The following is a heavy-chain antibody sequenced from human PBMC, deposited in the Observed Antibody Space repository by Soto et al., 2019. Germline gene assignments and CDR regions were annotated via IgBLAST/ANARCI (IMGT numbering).Heavy chain of an antibody. V-gene: IGHV4-59*01. D-gene: IGHD3-10*01. J-gene: IGHJ4*02. CDR1: GGSISSYY. CDR3: AREDRGVINYFDY. CDR2: IYYSGST. Sequence: PSETLSLTCTVSGGSISSYYWSWIRQPPGKGLEWIGYIYYSGSTNYNPSLKSRVTISVDTSKNQFSLKLSSVTAADTAVYYCAREDRGVINYFDYWGQGTLVTVSS.